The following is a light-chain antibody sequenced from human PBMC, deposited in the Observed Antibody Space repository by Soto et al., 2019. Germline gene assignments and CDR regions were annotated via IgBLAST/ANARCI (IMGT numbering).Light chain of an antibody. J-gene: IGLJ1*01. Sequence: QSVLTQPASVSGSPGQSITISCTGTSSDIGAYTSVSWYQHHPDKAPKVMIYEVSKRPSGVSTRFSGSKSGNTASLTISGLQAEDEAHHYCSSYISANGPYVFGTGTK. CDR1: SSDIGAYTS. V-gene: IGLV2-14*01. CDR3: SSYISANGPYV. CDR2: EVS.